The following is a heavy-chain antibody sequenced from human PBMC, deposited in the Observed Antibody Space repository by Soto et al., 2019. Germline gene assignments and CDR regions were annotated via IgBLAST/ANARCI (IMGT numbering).Heavy chain of an antibody. CDR3: AKPPSGPLGFFDY. CDR2: ISSSGSTI. Sequence: GGSLRLSCAASGFTFSDYYMSWIRQAPGKGLEWVSYISSSGSTIYYADSVKGRFTISRDNAKNTLYLQMNSLRAEDTAVYYCAKPPSGPLGFFDYWGQGTLVTVSS. J-gene: IGHJ4*02. CDR1: GFTFSDYY. V-gene: IGHV3-11*01. D-gene: IGHD3-10*01.